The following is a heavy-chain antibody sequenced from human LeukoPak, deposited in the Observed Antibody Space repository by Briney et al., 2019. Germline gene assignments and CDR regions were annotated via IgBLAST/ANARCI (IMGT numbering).Heavy chain of an antibody. D-gene: IGHD2-2*01. J-gene: IGHJ4*02. Sequence: ASVKVSCKASGYTFTGYYMHWVRQAPGQGLEWMGWISTYNGNTNYAQKLQGRVTMTTDTSTSTAYMELRSLRSDDTAVYYCARYLVVPAAKGLTNWGQGTLVTVSS. CDR2: ISTYNGNT. V-gene: IGHV1-18*04. CDR3: ARYLVVPAAKGLTN. CDR1: GYTFTGYY.